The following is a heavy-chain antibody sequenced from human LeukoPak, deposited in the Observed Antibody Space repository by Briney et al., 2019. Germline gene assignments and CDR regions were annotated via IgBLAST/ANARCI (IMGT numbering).Heavy chain of an antibody. Sequence: PSETLSLTCTVSGGSISTYYWNWIRQPAGKGLEWIGRIYTSGSTNYNPSLKSRVTMSVDTSKNQFSLKLSSVTAADTAVYYCARGGYCSGGSCPHYNWSDPWGQGTLVTVSS. J-gene: IGHJ5*02. CDR3: ARGGYCSGGSCPHYNWSDP. CDR1: GGSISTYY. D-gene: IGHD2-15*01. CDR2: IYTSGST. V-gene: IGHV4-4*07.